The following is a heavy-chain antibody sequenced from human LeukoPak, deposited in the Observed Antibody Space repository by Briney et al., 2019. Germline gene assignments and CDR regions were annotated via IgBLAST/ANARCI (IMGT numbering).Heavy chain of an antibody. CDR3: AGGYDILTGYYAEDAFDI. V-gene: IGHV1-2*02. Sequence: ASVKVSCKASGYTFTGYYMHWVRQAPGQGLEWMGWINPNSGGTNYAQKFQGRVTMTRDTSISTAYMELSRLRSDETAVYYCAGGYDILTGYYAEDAFDIWGQGTMVTVSS. J-gene: IGHJ3*02. D-gene: IGHD3-9*01. CDR2: INPNSGGT. CDR1: GYTFTGYY.